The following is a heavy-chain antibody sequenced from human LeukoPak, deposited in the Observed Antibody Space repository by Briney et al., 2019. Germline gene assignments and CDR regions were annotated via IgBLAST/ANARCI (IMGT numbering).Heavy chain of an antibody. Sequence: SQTLSLTCTVSGDSVSSNPNYWTWIRQPPGKGLEWIGYISYSGSTYYNPSLKSRVTISVDTSKNQFSLKLSSVTAADTAVYYCARLNSWPQQPLDYWGQGTLVTVSS. V-gene: IGHV4-31*03. J-gene: IGHJ4*02. CDR2: ISYSGST. D-gene: IGHD6-13*01. CDR1: GDSVSSNPNY. CDR3: ARLNSWPQQPLDY.